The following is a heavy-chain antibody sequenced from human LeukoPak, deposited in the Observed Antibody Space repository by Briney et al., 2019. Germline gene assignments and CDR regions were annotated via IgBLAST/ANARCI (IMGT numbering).Heavy chain of an antibody. J-gene: IGHJ4*02. Sequence: SETLSLTCTVSGGSISSYYWSWIRQPPGKGLEWIGYIYYSGSTNYNPSLKSRVTISVDTSKNQFSLKLSSVTAADTAVYYCARALYSSSFDYWGQGTLVTVSS. D-gene: IGHD6-13*01. CDR2: IYYSGST. CDR1: GGSISSYY. CDR3: ARALYSSSFDY. V-gene: IGHV4-59*01.